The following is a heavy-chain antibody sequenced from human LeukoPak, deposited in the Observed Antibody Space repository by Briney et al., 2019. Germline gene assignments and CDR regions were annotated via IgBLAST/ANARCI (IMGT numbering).Heavy chain of an antibody. CDR3: ARVLDYYGSGTRDFDY. Sequence: SETLSLTCTVSGFSISTGYYWGWIRQPPGKGLEWIGGIYHDGTTSYRDGTTSFNPSLKSRVTMSADRSKNQFSLKLGSVTAADTAVYYCARVLDYYGSGTRDFDYWGQGTLVTVSS. CDR1: GFSISTGYY. J-gene: IGHJ4*02. CDR2: IYHDGTT. D-gene: IGHD3-10*01. V-gene: IGHV4-38-2*02.